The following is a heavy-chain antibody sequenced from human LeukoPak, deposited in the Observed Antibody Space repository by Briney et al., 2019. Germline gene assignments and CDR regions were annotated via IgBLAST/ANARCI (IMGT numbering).Heavy chain of an antibody. V-gene: IGHV1-69*01. D-gene: IGHD6-6*01. J-gene: IGHJ3*02. Sequence: SVKVSCKASGGTFSSYAISWVRQAPGQGLEWMGGIIPIFGTANYAQKFQGRVTITADESTSTAYMELSSLRSEDTAVYYCARDLTSIAARYVAFDIWGQGTMVTVSS. CDR3: ARDLTSIAARYVAFDI. CDR2: IIPIFGTA. CDR1: GGTFSSYA.